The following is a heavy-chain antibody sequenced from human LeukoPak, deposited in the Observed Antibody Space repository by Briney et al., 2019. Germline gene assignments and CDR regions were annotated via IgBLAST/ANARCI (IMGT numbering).Heavy chain of an antibody. CDR2: INWNGGST. V-gene: IGHV3-20*04. J-gene: IGHJ4*02. D-gene: IGHD3-16*01. Sequence: GGSLRLSCAASGFTFDDHGMNWVRQAPGKGLEWVSGINWNGGSTFYADSVKGRFTISRDNAKNTVYVHMNSLRDEDTAVYYCARGGRYAYFLDYWGQGTLVTVSS. CDR1: GFTFDDHG. CDR3: ARGGRYAYFLDY.